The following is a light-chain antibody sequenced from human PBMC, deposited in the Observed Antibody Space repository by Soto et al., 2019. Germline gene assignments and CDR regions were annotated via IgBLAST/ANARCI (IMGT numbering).Light chain of an antibody. CDR2: KVS. Sequence: DIQMPQSPSTLSASVGGRVTITCRASQNVNDWLAWYQQKSGKAPKALIYKVSNLESGVPSRFSGSGSGTEFTLTISSLQPDDFATYYCQQYNTYSWTFGQGTKVDI. CDR1: QNVNDW. CDR3: QQYNTYSWT. V-gene: IGKV1-5*03. J-gene: IGKJ1*01.